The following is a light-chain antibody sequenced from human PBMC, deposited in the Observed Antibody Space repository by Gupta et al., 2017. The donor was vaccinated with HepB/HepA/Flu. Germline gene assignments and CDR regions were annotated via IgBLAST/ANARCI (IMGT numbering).Light chain of an antibody. V-gene: IGKV3-11*01. CDR1: QSISAY. CDR2: DSF. J-gene: IGKJ4*01. CDR3: QQSRNWPLT. Sequence: IVLTQSPATLSLSPGEGATLSCRASQSISAYLAWYQQKPGQAPRLLIYDSFNRATGIPARFSGSGSGTDCTLTISSLEPEDGAVYVCQQSRNWPLTFGGGTKVEI.